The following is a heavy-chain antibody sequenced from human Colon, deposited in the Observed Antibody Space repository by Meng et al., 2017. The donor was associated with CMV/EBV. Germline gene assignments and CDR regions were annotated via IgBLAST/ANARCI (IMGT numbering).Heavy chain of an antibody. CDR1: TYSISRGYY. Sequence: GSLRLSCDVSTYSISRGYYWGWVRQPPGKGLEWIGNVYSSGTTYYNPSLESRVTISVDTSKSQFSLKLKSVTAADTAVYFCARSPRGSINWFDPWGQGTLVTVSS. J-gene: IGHJ5*02. D-gene: IGHD2/OR15-2a*01. CDR2: VYSSGTT. CDR3: ARSPRGSINWFDP. V-gene: IGHV4-38-2*01.